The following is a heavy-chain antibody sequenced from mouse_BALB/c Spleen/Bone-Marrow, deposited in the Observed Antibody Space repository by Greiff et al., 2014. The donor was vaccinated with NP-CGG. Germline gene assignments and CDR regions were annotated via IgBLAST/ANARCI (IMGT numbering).Heavy chain of an antibody. CDR1: GYSFTGYF. CDR2: IYPYNGDT. Sequence: VQLKESGPELVKPGASVKISCKASGYSFTGYFINWVMQSRGKSLEWIGRIYPYNGDTFYNPMFKGKATLTVDKSSYTAHMELRSLASEDSAVYYCARSYDYDERFAYWGQGTTLTVSS. CDR3: ARSYDYDERFAY. V-gene: IGHV1-20*02. J-gene: IGHJ2*01. D-gene: IGHD2-4*01.